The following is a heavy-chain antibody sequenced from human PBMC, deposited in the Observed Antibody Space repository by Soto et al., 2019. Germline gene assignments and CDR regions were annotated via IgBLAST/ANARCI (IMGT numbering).Heavy chain of an antibody. Sequence: QVQLVESGGGVVQPGRSLRLSCAASGFTFSSYGMHWVRQAPGEGLEWVAVIWYDGSNKYYADSVKGRFTISRDNSKNTLYLQMNSLRAEDTAVYYCARDKGRDYYYYGIDVWGQGTTVTVSS. CDR1: GFTFSSYG. J-gene: IGHJ6*02. CDR2: IWYDGSNK. CDR3: ARDKGRDYYYYGIDV. V-gene: IGHV3-33*01.